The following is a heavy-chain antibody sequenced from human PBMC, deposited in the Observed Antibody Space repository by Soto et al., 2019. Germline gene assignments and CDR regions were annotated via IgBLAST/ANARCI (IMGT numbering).Heavy chain of an antibody. J-gene: IGHJ4*02. CDR1: GGSISSGDYY. Sequence: SETLSLTCTVSGGSISSGDYYWSWIRQPPGKGLEWIGYVFYTGSAYYYNPSPKRRVTISVDTSKNQFSLKLSSVTAADTAVYYCARRSMFFYDSGAPSPLDFWGQGTLVTVYS. V-gene: IGHV4-30-4*01. D-gene: IGHD3-22*01. CDR3: ARRSMFFYDSGAPSPLDF. CDR2: VFYTGSAY.